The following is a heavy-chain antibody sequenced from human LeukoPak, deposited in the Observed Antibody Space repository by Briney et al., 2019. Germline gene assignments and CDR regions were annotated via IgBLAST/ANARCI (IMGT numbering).Heavy chain of an antibody. V-gene: IGHV3-23*01. CDR2: ISGSGGST. J-gene: IGHJ4*02. D-gene: IGHD3-9*01. Sequence: PGGSLRLSCAASGFTFSSYAMSWVRQAPGKGVEWVSAISGSGGSTYYADSVKGRFTISRDNSKNTLYLQMDSLRAEDTAVYYCAKWSGYDILTGYYGGFDYWGQGTLVTVSS. CDR1: GFTFSSYA. CDR3: AKWSGYDILTGYYGGFDY.